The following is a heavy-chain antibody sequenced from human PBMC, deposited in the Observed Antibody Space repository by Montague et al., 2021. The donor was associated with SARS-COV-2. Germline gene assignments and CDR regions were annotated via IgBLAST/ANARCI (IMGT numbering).Heavy chain of an antibody. J-gene: IGHJ6*02. V-gene: IGHV4-4*07. CDR2: IYTSGST. Sequence: SETLSLTCTVSGDSISSYYWSWIRQPAGEGLEWIGRIYTSGSTXXXPSXXXRVTMSIDTSKNQFSLKLSSVTAADTAVYYCARDHMTTMFMVYYYGMDVWGQGTTVTVSS. D-gene: IGHD5-24*01. CDR3: ARDHMTTMFMVYYYGMDV. CDR1: GDSISSYY.